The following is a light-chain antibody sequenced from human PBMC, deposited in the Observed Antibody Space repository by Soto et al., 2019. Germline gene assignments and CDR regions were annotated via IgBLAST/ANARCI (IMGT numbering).Light chain of an antibody. Sequence: DIVMTQSPLSLPVTPGEPASISCRSSHSLQHVNGNKYLDWYVQKAGKAPNLLIYDASTLQGGVPSRFSGSGSGTEFTLTVTSLQPEDFATYFCQQYDKYSTFGHGTKVDI. CDR3: QQYDKYST. CDR1: HSLQHVNGNKY. J-gene: IGKJ1*01. V-gene: IGKV2-28*01. CDR2: DAS.